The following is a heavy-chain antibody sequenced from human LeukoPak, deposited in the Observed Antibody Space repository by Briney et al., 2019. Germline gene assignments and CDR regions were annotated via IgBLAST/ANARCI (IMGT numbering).Heavy chain of an antibody. Sequence: ASVKVSCKASGGTFSSYAISWVRQAPGQGLEWMGWMNPNSGNTGYAQKFQGRVTMTRNTSISTAYMELSSLRSEDTAVYYCAREYSSSSLSDYWGQGTLVTVSS. CDR2: MNPNSGNT. CDR1: GGTFSSYA. J-gene: IGHJ4*02. D-gene: IGHD6-6*01. V-gene: IGHV1-8*02. CDR3: AREYSSSSLSDY.